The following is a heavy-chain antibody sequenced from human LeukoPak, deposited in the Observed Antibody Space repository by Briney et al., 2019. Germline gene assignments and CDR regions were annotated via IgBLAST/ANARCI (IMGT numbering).Heavy chain of an antibody. D-gene: IGHD2-2*01. J-gene: IGHJ3*02. CDR2: IKQDGSEK. V-gene: IGHV3-7*01. CDR1: GFTFSSYS. Sequence: GGSLRLSCAASGFTFSSYSMNWVRQAPGKGLEWVANIKQDGSEKYCVDSVKGRFTVSRDNAKNSLYLQMNSLRAEDTAVYYCARVWSIAPAVAFDIWGQGTMVTVSS. CDR3: ARVWSIAPAVAFDI.